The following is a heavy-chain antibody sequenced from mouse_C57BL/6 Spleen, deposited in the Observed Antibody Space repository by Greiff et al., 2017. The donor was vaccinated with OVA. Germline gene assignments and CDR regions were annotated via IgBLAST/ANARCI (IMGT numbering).Heavy chain of an antibody. D-gene: IGHD5-5*01. CDR1: GYAFSSSW. J-gene: IGHJ2*01. V-gene: IGHV1-80*01. CDR3: ARRGYSTTGNYFDY. CDR2: IYPGDGDT. Sequence: QVQLQQSGAELVKPGASVKISCKASGYAFSSSWMNWVKQRPGKGLEWIGQIYPGDGDTNYNGKFKGKATLTADKSSSTAYMQLSSLTSEDSAVYFCARRGYSTTGNYFDYWGQGTTLTVSS.